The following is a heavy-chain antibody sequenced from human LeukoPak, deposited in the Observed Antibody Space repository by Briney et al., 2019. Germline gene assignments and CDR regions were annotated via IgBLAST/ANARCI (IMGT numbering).Heavy chain of an antibody. Sequence: SETLPLTCAVYGGSLSGYYWSWIRQPPEKGLEWIGEINRSGSTNYNPSLKSRVTISIDTSRNQFSLKLSSVTATDTAVYYCARWGYGSGDSRGFDPWGQGTLVTVSS. CDR3: ARWGYGSGDSRGFDP. V-gene: IGHV4-34*01. CDR2: INRSGST. J-gene: IGHJ5*02. CDR1: GGSLSGYY. D-gene: IGHD3-10*01.